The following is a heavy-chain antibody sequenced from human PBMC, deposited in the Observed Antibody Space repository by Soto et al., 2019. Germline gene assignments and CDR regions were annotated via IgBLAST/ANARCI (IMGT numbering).Heavy chain of an antibody. CDR2: IYYSGST. CDR1: GGSISSGGYY. V-gene: IGHV4-31*03. Sequence: SETLSLTCTVSGGSISSGGYYWSWIRQHPGKGLEWIGYIYYSGSTYYNPSLKSRVTISVDTSKNQFSLKLSSVTAADTAMYYCARGQGPRDGYNYFDYWGQGTLVTVSS. CDR3: ARGQGPRDGYNYFDY. J-gene: IGHJ4*02. D-gene: IGHD5-12*01.